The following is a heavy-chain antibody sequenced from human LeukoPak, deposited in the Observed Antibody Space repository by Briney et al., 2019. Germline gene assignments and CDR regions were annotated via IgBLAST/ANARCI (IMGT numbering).Heavy chain of an antibody. CDR2: ISGVGDVT. CDR3: AKSGLNRFDY. V-gene: IGHV3-23*01. CDR1: DFSFITYA. Sequence: GGSLRLSCAASDFSFITYAMSWVRQAPGKGLEWVSTISGVGDVTYYADSVKGRFTISRDNSKNTLDLQMNSLRAEDTAVYYCAKSGLNRFDYWGQGTLVTVSS. J-gene: IGHJ4*02. D-gene: IGHD2-15*01.